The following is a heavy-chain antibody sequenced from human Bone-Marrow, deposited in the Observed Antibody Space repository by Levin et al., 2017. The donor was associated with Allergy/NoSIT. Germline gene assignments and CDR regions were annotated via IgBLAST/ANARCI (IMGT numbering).Heavy chain of an antibody. D-gene: IGHD3-22*01. V-gene: IGHV1-2*02. J-gene: IGHJ3*02. CDR2: ISPNSGDT. CDR1: GYSFTGFY. Sequence: VASVKVSCKASGYSFTGFYLHWIRQAPRQGLEWMGWISPNSGDTNYAQKFQGRVTMSRDTSISTAYMELSRLRSDDTAVYYCSRRPHYYDSSGYYWSHAFDIWGQGTMVTVSS. CDR3: SRRPHYYDSSGYYWSHAFDI.